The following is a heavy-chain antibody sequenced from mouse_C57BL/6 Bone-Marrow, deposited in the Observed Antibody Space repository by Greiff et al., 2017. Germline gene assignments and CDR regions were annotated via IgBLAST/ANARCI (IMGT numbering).Heavy chain of an antibody. CDR3: ARRGDDYDWFAY. J-gene: IGHJ3*01. V-gene: IGHV2-6*01. D-gene: IGHD2-4*01. CDR2: IWGVGST. Sequence: VKLQESGPGLVAPSQSLSITCTVSGFSLTSYGVDWVRQSPGKGLEWLGVIWGVGSTDYNAAFISRLSISKDNSKSQVFFKMNSLQADDTAIYYCARRGDDYDWFAYWGQGTLVTVSA. CDR1: GFSLTSYG.